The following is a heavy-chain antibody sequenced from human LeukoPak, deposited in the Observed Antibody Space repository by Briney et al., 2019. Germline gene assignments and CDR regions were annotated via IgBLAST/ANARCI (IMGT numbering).Heavy chain of an antibody. Sequence: SETLSLTCTVSGGSIGTNTYYWGWIRQPPGKGLEWIGEINHSGSTNYNPSLKSRVTISVDTSKNQFSLKLSSVTAADTAVYYCARQGYHDYVWGSYEIDIWGQGTMVTVSS. CDR2: INHSGST. CDR1: GGSIGTNTYY. J-gene: IGHJ3*02. V-gene: IGHV4-39*01. D-gene: IGHD3-16*01. CDR3: ARQGYHDYVWGSYEIDI.